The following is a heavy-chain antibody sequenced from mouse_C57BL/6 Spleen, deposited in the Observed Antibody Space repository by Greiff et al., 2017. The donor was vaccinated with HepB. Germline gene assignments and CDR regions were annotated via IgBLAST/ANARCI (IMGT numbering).Heavy chain of an antibody. J-gene: IGHJ1*03. D-gene: IGHD1-1*01. Sequence: VQLQQPGAELVKPGASVKLSCKASGYTFTSYWMHWVKQRPGQGLEWIGMIHPNSGSTNYNEKFKSKATLTVDKSSSTAYMQLTSLTSEDSAVDYRAIASSPPYYYGSSYSYWYFDVWGTGTTVTVSS. CDR3: AIASSPPYYYGSSYSYWYFDV. CDR2: IHPNSGST. CDR1: GYTFTSYW. V-gene: IGHV1-64*01.